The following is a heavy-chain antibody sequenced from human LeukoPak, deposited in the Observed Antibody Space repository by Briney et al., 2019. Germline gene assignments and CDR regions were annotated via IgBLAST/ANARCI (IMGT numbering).Heavy chain of an antibody. CDR2: INENAANT. CDR1: GFTFSNYS. J-gene: IGHJ4*02. D-gene: IGHD6-19*01. V-gene: IGHV3-23*01. CDR3: TKGDGGWYPIDY. Sequence: PGGSLRLSCAASGFTFSNYSMSWVRQAPGKGLEWVSTINENAANTHYADSVKGRFTISRDNSKNTLLLQMNSLRADDTALYYCTKGDGGWYPIDYWGQGTLVIVSS.